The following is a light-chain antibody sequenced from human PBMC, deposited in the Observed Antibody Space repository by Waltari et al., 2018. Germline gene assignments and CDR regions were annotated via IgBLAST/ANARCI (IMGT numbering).Light chain of an antibody. V-gene: IGLV1-44*01. J-gene: IGLJ6*01. CDR2: SNN. Sequence: QSVLSQPPSASGTPGQRVTISCSGGRSNIGRNTVNWYQQLPGTAPKLLIYSNNQRPSGVPDRFSGSTSGTSASLAISGLQSEDEADYYCASWDDSLNGNVFGSGTKVTVL. CDR3: ASWDDSLNGNV. CDR1: RSNIGRNT.